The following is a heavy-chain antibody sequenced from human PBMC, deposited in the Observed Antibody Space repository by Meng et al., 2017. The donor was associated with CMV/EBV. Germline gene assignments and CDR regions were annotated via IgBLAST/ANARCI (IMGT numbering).Heavy chain of an antibody. Sequence: SVKVSCKASGGTFSSYAISWVRQAPGQGLEWMGGIIPIFGTANYAQKFQGRVTITTDESTSTAYMELSSLRSEDTAVYYCARNLSPRTLRFLEWLPTGGWVDYWGQGTLVTVSS. J-gene: IGHJ4*02. CDR2: IIPIFGTA. CDR3: ARNLSPRTLRFLEWLPTGGWVDY. D-gene: IGHD3-3*01. CDR1: GGTFSSYA. V-gene: IGHV1-69*05.